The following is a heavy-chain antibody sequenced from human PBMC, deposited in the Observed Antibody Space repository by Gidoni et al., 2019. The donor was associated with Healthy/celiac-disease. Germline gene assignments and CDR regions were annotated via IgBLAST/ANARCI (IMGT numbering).Heavy chain of an antibody. CDR3: AMALRGYDNYHYYYYYMDV. D-gene: IGHD3-9*01. CDR2: INHSGRT. Sequence: QVQLQQWGARLLKPSETLSLTCADYGGSFRGYYGSWIRQPPGKGLEWFGAINHSGRTNYNPSLKSRVTISVDTSKNQFSLKLSSVTAADTSVYYCAMALRGYDNYHYYYYYMDVWGKGTTVTVSS. J-gene: IGHJ6*03. V-gene: IGHV4-34*01. CDR1: GGSFRGYY.